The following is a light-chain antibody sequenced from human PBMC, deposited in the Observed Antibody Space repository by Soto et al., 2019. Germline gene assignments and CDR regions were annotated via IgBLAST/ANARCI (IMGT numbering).Light chain of an antibody. CDR1: INDVGGYNY. CDR3: SSYAGSNNLGV. J-gene: IGLJ3*02. Sequence: QSALTQPPSASGSPGQSVTISCTGTINDVGGYNYVSWYQQLPGKAPKLMIYEVSKRPSGVPDRFSGSKSGNTASLTVSGLQPEDEADYYCSSYAGSNNLGVFGGGTKLTVL. V-gene: IGLV2-8*01. CDR2: EVS.